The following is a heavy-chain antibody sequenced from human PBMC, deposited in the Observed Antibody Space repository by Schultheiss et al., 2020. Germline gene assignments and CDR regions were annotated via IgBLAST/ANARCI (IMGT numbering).Heavy chain of an antibody. D-gene: IGHD4-17*01. CDR3: ARAGVTYGDYDY. CDR1: GGSISRSSYY. V-gene: IGHV4-39*07. CDR2: IYYSGST. Sequence: SETLSLTCTVSGGSISRSSYYWGWIRQPPGKGLEWIGYIYYSGSTYYNPSLKSRVTISVDTSKNQFSLKLTSVTAADTAVYYCARAGVTYGDYDYWGQGTLVTVSS. J-gene: IGHJ4*02.